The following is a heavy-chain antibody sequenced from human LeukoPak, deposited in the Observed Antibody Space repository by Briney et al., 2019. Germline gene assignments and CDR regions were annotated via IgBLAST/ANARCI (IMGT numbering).Heavy chain of an antibody. CDR3: ARYYYDSSGYFDAFDI. J-gene: IGHJ3*02. V-gene: IGHV4-34*01. Sequence: SETLSLTCAVYGGSFSGYYWSWIRQPPGKGLEWIGEINHSGSTNYNPSLKSRVTISVDTSKNQFPLKLSSVSAADTAVYYCARYYYDSSGYFDAFDIWGQGTMVTVSS. CDR2: INHSGST. D-gene: IGHD3-22*01. CDR1: GGSFSGYY.